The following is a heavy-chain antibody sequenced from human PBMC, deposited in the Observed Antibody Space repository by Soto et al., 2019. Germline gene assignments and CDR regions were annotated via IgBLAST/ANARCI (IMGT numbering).Heavy chain of an antibody. J-gene: IGHJ4*02. CDR1: GFSLNNYW. D-gene: IGHD5-12*01. CDR3: MRGNTGYGNFDY. V-gene: IGHV3-74*01. Sequence: GGSLRLSCAVSGFSLNNYWMHWVRQRPGKGLVWVARIYRDGTTSYADSVKGRFTISRDNAKNTASLQMNSLKDEDTAVYYCMRGNTGYGNFDYGGQGTLVTASS. CDR2: IYRDGTT.